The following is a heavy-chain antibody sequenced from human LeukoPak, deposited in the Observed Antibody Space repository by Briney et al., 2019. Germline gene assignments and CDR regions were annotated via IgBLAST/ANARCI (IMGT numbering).Heavy chain of an antibody. CDR2: INISGST. CDR3: AREKSSWSGLDAFDI. D-gene: IGHD6-13*01. CDR1: GGSVSSGGYS. J-gene: IGHJ3*02. Sequence: SETLSLTCAVSGGSVSSGGYSWSWIRQPAGKGLEWIGRINISGSTNYNPSLKSRVTMPVDTSKNQFSLKLSSVTAADTAVYYCAREKSSWSGLDAFDIWGQGTMVTVSS. V-gene: IGHV4-61*02.